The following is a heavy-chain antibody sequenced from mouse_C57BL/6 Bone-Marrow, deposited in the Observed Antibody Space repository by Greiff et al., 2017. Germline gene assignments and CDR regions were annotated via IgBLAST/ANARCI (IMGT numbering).Heavy chain of an antibody. CDR1: GYAFSSYW. Sequence: QVQLQQSGAELVKPGASVKISCKASGYAFSSYWMNWVKQRPGKGLEWIGQIYPGDGDTNYNGKFKGKATLTADKSSSTAYMQLSSLTSEDSAVYFCARYWGYGNFYYWYFDVWGTGTTVTVSS. V-gene: IGHV1-80*01. J-gene: IGHJ1*03. D-gene: IGHD2-1*01. CDR3: ARYWGYGNFYYWYFDV. CDR2: IYPGDGDT.